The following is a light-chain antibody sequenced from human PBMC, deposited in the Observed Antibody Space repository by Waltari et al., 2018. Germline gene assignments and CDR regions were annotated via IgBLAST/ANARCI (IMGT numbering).Light chain of an antibody. Sequence: EIGLTQSPGTLALSPGERATPSCRASQSVGRALTWYQQKPGQAPRLLIYDTSTRATGISDKFSGSGSGTDFSLTISRVEPEDFAVYFCQMYVRLPVTFGQGTKVEVK. CDR1: QSVGRA. CDR2: DTS. CDR3: QMYVRLPVT. V-gene: IGKV3-20*01. J-gene: IGKJ1*01.